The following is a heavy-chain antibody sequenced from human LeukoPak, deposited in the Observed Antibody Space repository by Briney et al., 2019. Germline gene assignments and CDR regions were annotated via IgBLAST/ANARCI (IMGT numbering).Heavy chain of an antibody. J-gene: IGHJ4*02. V-gene: IGHV1-8*01. D-gene: IGHD5-12*01. CDR2: MNPNSGNT. CDR3: ARGIWSPVGDIVATIDFDY. Sequence: GASVKVSCKASEYTFTSYDINWVRQATGQGLEWMGWMNPNSGNTGYAQRCQGRVTMTRNTSISTAYMKLSSMRSEDAAVYYCARGIWSPVGDIVATIDFDYWGQGTLVTVSS. CDR1: EYTFTSYD.